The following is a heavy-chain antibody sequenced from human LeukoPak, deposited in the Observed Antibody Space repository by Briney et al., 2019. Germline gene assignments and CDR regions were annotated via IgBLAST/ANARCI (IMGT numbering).Heavy chain of an antibody. D-gene: IGHD6-19*01. CDR2: ISYDGSDK. J-gene: IGHJ4*02. CDR1: GFTFSSYD. CDR3: AKDSQQWLASHYFDN. V-gene: IGHV3-30*18. Sequence: QAGGSLRLSCAASGFTFSSYDIHWVRQAPGKGLEWVAIISYDGSDKYYADSVKGRLTISRDNSKNTLYLQMNSLRAEDTAVYYCAKDSQQWLASHYFDNWGQGTLVTVSS.